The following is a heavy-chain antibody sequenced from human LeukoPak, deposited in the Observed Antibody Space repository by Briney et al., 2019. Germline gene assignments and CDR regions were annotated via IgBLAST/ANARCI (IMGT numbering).Heavy chain of an antibody. CDR1: GFTVSSYA. Sequence: GGSLRLSCAASGFTVSSYAMSWVRQAPGKGLEWVSAISGSGSSTYYADSVKGRFTISRDNSKNTLYLQMNSLRAEDTAVYSCAKNFGYYDSSGSYRPNRFDYWGQGTLVTVSS. CDR3: AKNFGYYDSSGSYRPNRFDY. V-gene: IGHV3-23*01. CDR2: ISGSGSST. D-gene: IGHD3-22*01. J-gene: IGHJ4*02.